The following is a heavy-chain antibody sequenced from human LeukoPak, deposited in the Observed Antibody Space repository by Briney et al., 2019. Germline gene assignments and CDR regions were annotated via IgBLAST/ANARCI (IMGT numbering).Heavy chain of an antibody. D-gene: IGHD1-26*01. CDR1: GGTFSSYA. Sequence: GSSVKVSCKASGGTFSSYAISWVRQAPGQGLEWMGRIIPILGIANYAQKFQGRVTITADKSTSTAYMELSSLSSEDTAVYYCASAGMPYYYYGMDVWGQGTTVTVSS. V-gene: IGHV1-69*04. J-gene: IGHJ6*02. CDR3: ASAGMPYYYYGMDV. CDR2: IIPILGIA.